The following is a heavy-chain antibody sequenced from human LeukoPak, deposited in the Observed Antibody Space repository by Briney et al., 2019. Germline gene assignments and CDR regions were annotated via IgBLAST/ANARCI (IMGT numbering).Heavy chain of an antibody. CDR2: ISAYNGNT. J-gene: IGHJ4*02. CDR3: ARALVVPAAMPIDY. Sequence: ASVKVSCKASGYTFTSYGISWVRQAPGQGLEWMGWISAYNGNTNYAQKLQGRVTVTTDTSTSTAYMELRSLRSDDTAVYYCARALVVPAAMPIDYWGQGTLVTVSS. V-gene: IGHV1-18*01. D-gene: IGHD2-2*01. CDR1: GYTFTSYG.